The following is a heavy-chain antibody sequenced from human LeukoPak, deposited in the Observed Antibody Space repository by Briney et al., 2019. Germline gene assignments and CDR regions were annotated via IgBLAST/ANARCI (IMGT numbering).Heavy chain of an antibody. CDR2: IYYSGST. J-gene: IGHJ4*02. V-gene: IGHV4-39*07. Sequence: SDTLSLTCTVSGCSISSNRYYLGWIRQPPGKELEWIGSIYYSGSTYYNPSLTSRVTIPVDRSKHQFSLTLSSVTAADPAVYYCASSPSPALDYWGQGTLVTVSS. CDR1: GCSISSNRYY. CDR3: ASSPSPALDY.